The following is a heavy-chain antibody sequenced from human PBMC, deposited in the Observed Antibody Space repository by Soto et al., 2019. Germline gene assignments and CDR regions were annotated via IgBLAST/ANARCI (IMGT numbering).Heavy chain of an antibody. CDR3: AKDQGYDFWSGYYTGMSVGRHAFDI. Sequence: PVGSLRLSCAASGFTFSSYAMSWVRQAPGKGLEWVSAISGSGGSTYYADSVKGRFTISRDNSKNTLYLQMNSLRAEDTAVYYCAKDQGYDFWSGYYTGMSVGRHAFDIWGQGTMVTVSS. D-gene: IGHD3-3*01. CDR1: GFTFSSYA. CDR2: ISGSGGST. V-gene: IGHV3-23*01. J-gene: IGHJ3*02.